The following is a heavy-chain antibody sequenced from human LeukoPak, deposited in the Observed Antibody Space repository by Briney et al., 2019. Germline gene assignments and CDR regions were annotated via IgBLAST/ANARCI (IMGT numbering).Heavy chain of an antibody. CDR3: ARLSGRGYDAFDI. J-gene: IGHJ3*02. Sequence: ASVKVSCKASGYTFAGYYMHWVRQAPGRGLEWMGWISAYNGNTNYARSLQARLTMTTDTSTSTAYLELRSLRSDDTAVYYCARLSGRGYDAFDIWGQGTMVTVSS. V-gene: IGHV1-18*04. CDR1: GYTFAGYY. CDR2: ISAYNGNT. D-gene: IGHD1-1*01.